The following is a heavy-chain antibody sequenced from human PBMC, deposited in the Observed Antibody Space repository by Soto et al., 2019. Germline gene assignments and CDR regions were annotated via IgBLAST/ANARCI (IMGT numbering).Heavy chain of an antibody. D-gene: IGHD3-10*01. V-gene: IGHV3-30-3*01. CDR3: ARGVTLEPQPIDY. CDR1: GFTFSSYA. Sequence: PGGSLRLSCAASGFTFSSYAMHWVRQAPGKGLEWVAVISYDGSNKYYADSVKGRFTISRDNSKNTLYLQMNSLRAEGTAVYYCARGVTLEPQPIDYWGQGTLVAVSS. J-gene: IGHJ4*02. CDR2: ISYDGSNK.